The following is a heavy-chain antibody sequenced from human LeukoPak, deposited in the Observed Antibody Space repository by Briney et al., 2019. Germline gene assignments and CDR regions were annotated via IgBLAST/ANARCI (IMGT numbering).Heavy chain of an antibody. D-gene: IGHD2-2*02. CDR2: IYYSGST. J-gene: IGHJ5*02. CDR1: GDSISSYY. V-gene: IGHV4-59*01. Sequence: PSETLSLTCTVSGDSISSYYWSWIRQPPGKGLEWIGYIYYSGSTNYNPSLKSRVTISVDTSKNQFSLKLSSVTAADTAVYYCARGEYQLLYGLFDPWGQGTLVTVSS. CDR3: ARGEYQLLYGLFDP.